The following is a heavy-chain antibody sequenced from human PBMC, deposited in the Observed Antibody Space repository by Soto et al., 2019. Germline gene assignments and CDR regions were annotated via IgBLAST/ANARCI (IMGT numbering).Heavy chain of an antibody. D-gene: IGHD4-17*01. Sequence: SETLSLTCSVSGGSVSDKTYYWSWIRQPPGKRLEWIGYVYYSGTTNYNPSLKSRVTISVDLSKDRFSLRLSSVTTADTALYYCARTTAVPNTLRSRYFFDYWGQGTLVTVSS. CDR1: GGSVSDKTYY. V-gene: IGHV4-61*01. J-gene: IGHJ4*02. CDR3: ARTTAVPNTLRSRYFFDY. CDR2: VYYSGTT.